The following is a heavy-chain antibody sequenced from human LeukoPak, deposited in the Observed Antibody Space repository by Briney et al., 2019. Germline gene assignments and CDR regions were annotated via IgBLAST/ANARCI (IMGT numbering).Heavy chain of an antibody. Sequence: ASVKVSCKASGYTFTGYYMHWVRQAPGQGLEWMGWINPNSGGTNYAQKFQGRVTMTRDTSISTAYMELSSLRSEDTAVYYCARGGGYYGSGSPGIDYWGQGTLVTVSS. J-gene: IGHJ4*02. D-gene: IGHD3-10*01. CDR3: ARGGGYYGSGSPGIDY. CDR1: GYTFTGYY. CDR2: INPNSGGT. V-gene: IGHV1-2*02.